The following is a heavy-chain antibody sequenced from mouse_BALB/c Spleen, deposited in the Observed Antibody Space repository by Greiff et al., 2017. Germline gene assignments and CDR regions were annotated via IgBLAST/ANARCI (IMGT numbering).Heavy chain of an antibody. CDR1: GYTFTSYW. CDR3: ARTGPFDY. V-gene: IGHV1-87*01. J-gene: IGHJ2*01. Sequence: VQLQQSGAELARPGASVKLSCKASGYTFTSYWMQWVKQRPGQGLEWIGAIYPGDGDTRYTQKFKGKATLTADKSSSTAYMQLSSLASEDSAVYDCARTGPFDYWGQGTTLTVSS. CDR2: IYPGDGDT. D-gene: IGHD4-1*01.